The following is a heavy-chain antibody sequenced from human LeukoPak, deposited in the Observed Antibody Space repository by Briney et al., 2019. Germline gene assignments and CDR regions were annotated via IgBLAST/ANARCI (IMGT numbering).Heavy chain of an antibody. CDR3: ARARLLVSGYFDH. CDR2: IIPIFGTA. CDR1: GGTFSGYA. D-gene: IGHD2-15*01. J-gene: IGHJ4*02. V-gene: IGHV1-69*05. Sequence: AASVKVSCKASGGTFSGYAISWVRQAPGQGLEWMGGIIPIFGTANYAQKFQGRVTITTDESTSTAYMELSSLRSEDTAVYYCARARLLVSGYFDHWGQGTLVTVSS.